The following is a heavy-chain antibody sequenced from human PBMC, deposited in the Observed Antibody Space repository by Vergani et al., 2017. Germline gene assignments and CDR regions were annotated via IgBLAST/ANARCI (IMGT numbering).Heavy chain of an antibody. D-gene: IGHD6-13*01. V-gene: IGHV4-38-2*01. CDR2: IYHSGST. J-gene: IGHJ4*02. CDR1: GYSISSGYY. Sequence: QVQLQESGPGLVKPSETLSLTCAVSGYSISSGYYWGWIRQPPGKGVEWIGSIYHSGSTYYNPSLKSRVTISVDTSKNQFSLKLSSVTAADTAVYYCARRESIAAAGPLDYWGQGTLVTVSS. CDR3: ARRESIAAAGPLDY.